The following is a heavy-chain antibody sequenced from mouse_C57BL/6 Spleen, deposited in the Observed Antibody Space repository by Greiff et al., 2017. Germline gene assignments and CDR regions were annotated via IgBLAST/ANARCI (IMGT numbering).Heavy chain of an antibody. CDR1: GYTFTDYY. CDR2: INPNNGGT. CDR3: ARRGPGTSMDY. D-gene: IGHD4-1*01. J-gene: IGHJ4*01. V-gene: IGHV1-26*01. Sequence: EVQLQQSGPELVKPGASVKISCKASGYTFTDYYMNWVKQSHGKSLEWIGDINPNNGGTSYNQKFKGKATLTVDKSSSTAYMELRSLTSEDSAVYYCARRGPGTSMDYWGQGTSVTVSS.